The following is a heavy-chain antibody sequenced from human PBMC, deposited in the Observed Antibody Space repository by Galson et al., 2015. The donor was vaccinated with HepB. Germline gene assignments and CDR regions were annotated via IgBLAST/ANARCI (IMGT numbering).Heavy chain of an antibody. Sequence: SVKVSCKASGYTFTNYAMHWVRQAPGQSLEWMGWINAANGNTGYSERFQGRVTITRDTSASTAYMELSSLRSEDTAVFYCGTTTYYYGSGNYYNVPFYWGQGTLVTVSS. CDR2: INAANGNT. D-gene: IGHD3-10*01. CDR1: GYTFTNYA. V-gene: IGHV1-3*01. CDR3: GTTTYYYGSGNYYNVPFY. J-gene: IGHJ4*02.